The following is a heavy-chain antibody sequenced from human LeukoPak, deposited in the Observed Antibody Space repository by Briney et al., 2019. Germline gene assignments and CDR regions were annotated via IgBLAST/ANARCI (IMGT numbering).Heavy chain of an antibody. V-gene: IGHV4-39*07. J-gene: IGHJ6*03. CDR2: IHYSGST. Sequence: SETLSLTCSVSGGTIIISGYYWTWIRQPPGKGLEWIGSIHYSGSTYYNPSLESRVTISVDTSTNQFSLKLSSVTAADTAVYYCARGQPVVVVAATPRYYYYYYMDVWGKGTTVTVSS. D-gene: IGHD2-15*01. CDR3: ARGQPVVVVAATPRYYYYYYMDV. CDR1: GGTIIISGYY.